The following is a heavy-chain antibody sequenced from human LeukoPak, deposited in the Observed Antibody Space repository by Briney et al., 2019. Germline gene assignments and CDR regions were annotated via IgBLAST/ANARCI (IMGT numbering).Heavy chain of an antibody. Sequence: GGSLRLSCAASGFTVSSNYMSWVRQAPGKGLEWVSVIYSGGSTYYADSVKGRFTISRDNFKNTLYLQMNSLRAEDTAVYYCARSAMVRGVLGYWGQGTLVTVSS. V-gene: IGHV3-53*01. J-gene: IGHJ4*02. CDR1: GFTVSSNY. CDR2: IYSGGST. D-gene: IGHD3-10*01. CDR3: ARSAMVRGVLGY.